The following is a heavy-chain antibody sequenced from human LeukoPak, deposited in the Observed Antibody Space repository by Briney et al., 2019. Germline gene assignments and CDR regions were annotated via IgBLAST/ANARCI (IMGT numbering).Heavy chain of an antibody. D-gene: IGHD5-12*01. V-gene: IGHV3-23*01. Sequence: GGSLRLSCAASGFTFSDYAMSWVRQAPGKGLEWVSAISGSGDSTYYADTVKGRFTISRDSSKNTMYLQMNSLRAEDTAVYYCAKNLGAGGVATIIDYWGQGTLVTVSS. J-gene: IGHJ4*02. CDR3: AKNLGAGGVATIIDY. CDR2: ISGSGDST. CDR1: GFTFSDYA.